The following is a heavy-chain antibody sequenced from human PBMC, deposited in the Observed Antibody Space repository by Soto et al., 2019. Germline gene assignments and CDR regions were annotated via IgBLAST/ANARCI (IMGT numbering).Heavy chain of an antibody. V-gene: IGHV3-23*01. CDR3: APPTEVSILVVLISAYTIG. J-gene: IGHJ4*02. D-gene: IGHD3-3*01. CDR2: ISGRGERK. CDR1: GFTFSSYD. Sequence: EDQLLESGGDLVHPGGSLRLSCAASGFTFSSYDMRWVRQAPGKGLEWVSGISGRGERKYYADSVKGRFTISRDNSKNTLYLQMQSPRDQETAVYYCAPPTEVSILVVLISAYTIGWGQGTLVTVSP.